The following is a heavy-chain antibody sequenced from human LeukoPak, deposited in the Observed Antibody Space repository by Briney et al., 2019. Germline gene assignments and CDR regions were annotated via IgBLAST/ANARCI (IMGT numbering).Heavy chain of an antibody. CDR1: GFTFSSYS. CDR2: ISSSSSYI. CDR3: ARDRDLGVVVVPAAMRGNYYYYGMDV. V-gene: IGHV3-21*01. J-gene: IGHJ6*02. Sequence: GGSLRLSCAASGFTFSSYSMNWVRQAPGKGLEWVSSISSSSSYIYYADSVKGRFTISRDNAKNSLYLQMNSLRAEDTAVYYCARDRDLGVVVVPAAMRGNYYYYGMDVWGQGTTVTVSS. D-gene: IGHD2-2*01.